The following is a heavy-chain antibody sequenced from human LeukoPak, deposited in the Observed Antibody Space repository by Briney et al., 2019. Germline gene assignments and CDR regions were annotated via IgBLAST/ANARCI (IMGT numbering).Heavy chain of an antibody. CDR2: INHSGST. CDR1: GGSFSGYY. V-gene: IGHV4-34*01. J-gene: IGHJ5*02. Sequence: SETLSLTCAVYGGSFSGYYWSWIRQPPGKGLEWIGEINHSGSTNYNPSLKSRVTISVDTSKNQFSLKLSSVTAADTAVYYCARRGVTMVRGVMTNWLDPWGQGTLVTVSS. CDR3: ARRGVTMVRGVMTNWLDP. D-gene: IGHD3-10*01.